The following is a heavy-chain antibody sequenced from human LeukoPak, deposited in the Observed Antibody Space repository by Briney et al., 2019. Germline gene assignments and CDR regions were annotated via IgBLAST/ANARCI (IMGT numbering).Heavy chain of an antibody. CDR2: INTNTGNP. CDR1: GYTFTSYG. D-gene: IGHD6-19*01. Sequence: ASVKVSCKASGYTFTSYGISWVRQAPGQGLEWMGWINTNTGNPTYAQGFTGRFVFSLDTSVSTAYLQISSLKAEDTAVYYCARARPWQWLVKPDYWGQGTLVTVSS. CDR3: ARARPWQWLVKPDY. V-gene: IGHV7-4-1*02. J-gene: IGHJ4*02.